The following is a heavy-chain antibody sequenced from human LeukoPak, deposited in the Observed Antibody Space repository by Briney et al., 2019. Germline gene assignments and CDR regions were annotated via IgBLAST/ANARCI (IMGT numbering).Heavy chain of an antibody. J-gene: IGHJ4*02. D-gene: IGHD3-10*01. Sequence: SETLSLTCTVSGGSISSSSYYWGWIRQPPGKGLEWIGSIYYSGSTYYNPSLKSRVTISVDTSKNQFSLKLSSVTAADTAVYYCARQVLSNAYYYGSGSPPHFDYWGQGTLVTVSS. CDR1: GGSISSSSYY. CDR2: IYYSGST. CDR3: ARQVLSNAYYYGSGSPPHFDY. V-gene: IGHV4-39*01.